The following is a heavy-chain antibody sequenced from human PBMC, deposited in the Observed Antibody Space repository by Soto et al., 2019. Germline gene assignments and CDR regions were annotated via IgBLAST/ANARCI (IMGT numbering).Heavy chain of an antibody. Sequence: SLILSCAASGFPFSSYSMSWVRQAPGKGLEWVSSITSSGFDIYYADSVKGRFSISRDNAKNSLYLQMNSLRADDTAVYFCTRRTGTKYAPWGQGTMVTVSA. CDR1: GFPFSSYS. CDR2: ITSSGFDI. J-gene: IGHJ5*02. D-gene: IGHD1-1*01. V-gene: IGHV3-21*06. CDR3: TRRTGTKYAP.